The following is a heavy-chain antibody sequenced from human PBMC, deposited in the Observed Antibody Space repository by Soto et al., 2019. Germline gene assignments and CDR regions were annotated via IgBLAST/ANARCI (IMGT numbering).Heavy chain of an antibody. J-gene: IGHJ5*02. V-gene: IGHV3-33*01. CDR2: IWYDGSNK. CDR3: ARAHSSGWYNCFDP. D-gene: IGHD6-19*01. Sequence: QVQLVESGGGVVQPGRSLRLSCAASGFTFSSYGMHWVRQAPGKGLEWVAVIWYDGSNKYYADSVKGRFTISRDNSKNTLYLQMNSLRAEDTAVYYCARAHSSGWYNCFDPWGQGTLVTVSS. CDR1: GFTFSSYG.